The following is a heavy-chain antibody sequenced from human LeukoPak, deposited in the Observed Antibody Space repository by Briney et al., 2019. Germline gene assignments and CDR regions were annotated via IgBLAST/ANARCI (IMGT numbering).Heavy chain of an antibody. Sequence: GGSLRLSCAASGFTFSSYWMSWVRQAPGKGPEWVANIKQDGSDKYYVDSVKGRFTISRDNAKNSLYLQMNNLRAEDTAVYYCARERLQYSGARSGYYGMDVWGQGTTVTVSS. CDR1: GFTFSSYW. CDR3: ARERLQYSGARSGYYGMDV. D-gene: IGHD6-19*01. V-gene: IGHV3-7*01. CDR2: IKQDGSDK. J-gene: IGHJ6*02.